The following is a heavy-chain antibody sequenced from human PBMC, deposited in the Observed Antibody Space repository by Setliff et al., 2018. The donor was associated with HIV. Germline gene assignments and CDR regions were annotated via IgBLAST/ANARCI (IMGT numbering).Heavy chain of an antibody. Sequence: LSLTCAVYGGSVSGHYWGWFRQPPGKGLEWIGEVTPSGATNYLPSLKSRVTMSLDTSKNQFSLKMTSVTAADTAVYLCAKSSPSIGYISDHWGQGTLVTVSS. CDR2: VTPSGAT. V-gene: IGHV4-34*10. CDR3: AKSSPSIGYISDH. J-gene: IGHJ4*02. CDR1: GGSVSGHY. D-gene: IGHD5-12*01.